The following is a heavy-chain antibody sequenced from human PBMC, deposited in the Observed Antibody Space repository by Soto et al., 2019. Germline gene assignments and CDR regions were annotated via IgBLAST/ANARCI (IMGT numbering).Heavy chain of an antibody. CDR2: MNPNSGNT. Sequence: QATGQGLEWMGWMNPNSGNTGYAQKFQGRVTMTRNTSISTAYMELSSLRSEDTAVYYCATSWSDDAFDIWGQGTMVTVSS. D-gene: IGHD1-26*01. J-gene: IGHJ3*02. V-gene: IGHV1-8*01. CDR3: ATSWSDDAFDI.